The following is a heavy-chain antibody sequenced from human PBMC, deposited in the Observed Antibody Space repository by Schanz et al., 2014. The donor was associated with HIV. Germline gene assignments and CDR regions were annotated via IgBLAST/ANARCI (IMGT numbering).Heavy chain of an antibody. CDR2: ISEFGGSA. Sequence: EVQLVESGGGVVQPGRSLRLSCAASGFTFSSHGMHWVRQAPGKGLEWVSGISEFGGSAWYADSVKGRFTISRDNSKNTLYLQMNSLRAEDTAVYYCALSRPSGYGGSWYFDLWGRGTLVAVSS. D-gene: IGHD2-15*01. V-gene: IGHV3-23*04. J-gene: IGHJ2*01. CDR1: GFTFSSHG. CDR3: ALSRPSGYGGSWYFDL.